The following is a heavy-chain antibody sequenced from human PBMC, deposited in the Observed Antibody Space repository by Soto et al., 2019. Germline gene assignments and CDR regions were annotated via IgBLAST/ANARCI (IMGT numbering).Heavy chain of an antibody. CDR2: IGASGYV. D-gene: IGHD5-12*01. CDR3: SKYTITESLGDY. J-gene: IGHJ4*02. Sequence: EVQLLESGGGLVQPGGSLRLSCAASGFTFSSYAMAWVRQAPGKGLEWVSGIGASGYVHYAESVKGRFTISRDNSKNTLFLQMSYLRAEDTAIYYCSKYTITESLGDYWGRGTVVSVSS. CDR1: GFTFSSYA. V-gene: IGHV3-23*01.